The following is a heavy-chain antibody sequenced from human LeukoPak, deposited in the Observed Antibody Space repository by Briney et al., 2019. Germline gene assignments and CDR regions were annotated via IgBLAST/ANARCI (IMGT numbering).Heavy chain of an antibody. D-gene: IGHD2-2*02. CDR2: IYYTGYT. J-gene: IGHJ4*02. V-gene: IGHV4-39*01. CDR3: ARQTGGYCSGTTCYTYDY. Sequence: GSLRLSCAASGFTFSNYAMSWIRQPPGKGLEWIGSIYYTGYTFYNPSLKSRVTMSVDTSKNQFSLKLTSVTAADTAVYYCARQTGGYCSGTTCYTYDYWGQGTLVTVSS. CDR1: GFTFSNYA.